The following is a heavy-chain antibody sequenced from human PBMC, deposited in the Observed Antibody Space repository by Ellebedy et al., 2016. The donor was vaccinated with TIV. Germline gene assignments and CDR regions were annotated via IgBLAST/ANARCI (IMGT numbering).Heavy chain of an antibody. D-gene: IGHD3-16*01. CDR3: ARDKVAVAVPALGAFDI. V-gene: IGHV3-48*02. Sequence: GESLKISCAASGFTFSSYSMYWVRQAPGKGLEWVSYISSSGYSSYYADSVKGRFTVSRDNAKNSLYLQMNSLRDEDTALYSCARDKVAVAVPALGAFDIWGQGTMVTVSS. CDR2: ISSSGYSS. CDR1: GFTFSSYS. J-gene: IGHJ3*02.